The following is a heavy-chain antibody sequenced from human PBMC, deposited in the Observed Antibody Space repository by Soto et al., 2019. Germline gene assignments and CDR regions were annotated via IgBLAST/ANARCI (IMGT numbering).Heavy chain of an antibody. D-gene: IGHD4-4*01. CDR1: GFTFDDYT. Sequence: GSLRLSCAASGFTFDDYTMHWVRQAPGKGLEWVSLISWDGGSTYYADSVKGRFTISRDNSKNSLYLQMNSLRTEDTALYYCATSRDYSNPTIFDYWGQGTLVTVSS. J-gene: IGHJ4*02. V-gene: IGHV3-43*01. CDR3: ATSRDYSNPTIFDY. CDR2: ISWDGGST.